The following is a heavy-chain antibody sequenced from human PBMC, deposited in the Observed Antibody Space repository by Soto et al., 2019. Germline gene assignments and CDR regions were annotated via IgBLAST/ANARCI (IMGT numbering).Heavy chain of an antibody. CDR2: IDPSDSYT. CDR1: GYSFTSYW. Sequence: GESLKISCKGSGYSFTSYWISWVRQMPGKGLGWMGRIDPSDSYTNYSPSFQGHVTISADKSISTAYLQWSSLKASDTAMYYCARHGRGDIVVVPAAIEEYYYYGMDVWGQGTTVTVSS. V-gene: IGHV5-10-1*01. D-gene: IGHD2-2*01. J-gene: IGHJ6*02. CDR3: ARHGRGDIVVVPAAIEEYYYYGMDV.